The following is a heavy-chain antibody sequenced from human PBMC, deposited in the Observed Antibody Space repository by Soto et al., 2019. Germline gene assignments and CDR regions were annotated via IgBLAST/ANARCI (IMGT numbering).Heavy chain of an antibody. J-gene: IGHJ6*02. Sequence: KPGGSLRLSCAASGFTFSSYSMNWVRQAPGKGLGWLSSISDSSSYIYYAGSVKGRFPISRDSAKNSLYLQMNSLRAEDTAVYYCARVHCSGTSCGMDVWGQGTTVTVSS. D-gene: IGHD2-2*01. CDR3: ARVHCSGTSCGMDV. CDR2: ISDSSSYI. CDR1: GFTFSSYS. V-gene: IGHV3-21*01.